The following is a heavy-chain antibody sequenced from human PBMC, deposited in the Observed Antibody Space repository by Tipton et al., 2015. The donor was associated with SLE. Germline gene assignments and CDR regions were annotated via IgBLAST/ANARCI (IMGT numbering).Heavy chain of an antibody. CDR3: ARGRAQPLDY. CDR2: IYNSGST. J-gene: IGHJ4*02. V-gene: IGHV4-59*11. Sequence: LRLSCTVSGVSISNHYWSWIRQSPGKGLEWIGYIYNSGSTSYNPSLKSRVTITEDTSKNQISLRLSSVTAADTAVYYCARGRAQPLDYWGQGTLVTVSS. CDR1: GVSISNHY.